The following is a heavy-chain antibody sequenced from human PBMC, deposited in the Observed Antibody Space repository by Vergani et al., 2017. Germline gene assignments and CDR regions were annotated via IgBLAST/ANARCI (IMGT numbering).Heavy chain of an antibody. V-gene: IGHV1-3*01. CDR1: GYTFTSYA. Sequence: QVQLVQSGAEVKKPGASVKVSCKASGYTFTSYAMHWVRQAPGQRLEWMGWINAGNGHTKYSQKFQGRVTITRDTSASTAYMELSSLRSEDTAVYYCARWSVDAFDIWGQGTTVTVSS. CDR2: INAGNGHT. CDR3: ARWSVDAFDI. J-gene: IGHJ3*02.